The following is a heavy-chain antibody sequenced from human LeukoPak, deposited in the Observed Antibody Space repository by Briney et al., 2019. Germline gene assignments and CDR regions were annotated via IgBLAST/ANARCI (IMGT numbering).Heavy chain of an antibody. J-gene: IGHJ4*02. D-gene: IGHD3-10*01. CDR1: GFTFSTYG. V-gene: IGHV3-23*01. Sequence: PGGSLRLSRAASGFTFSTYGITWVRQAPGKGLEWVSAISGRADLTFYADSVKGRFTISRDNSKNTLYLQMNSLRAEDTAVYYCAKRGPGSPQSGKYYFDYWGQGTLVTVSS. CDR2: ISGRADLT. CDR3: AKRGPGSPQSGKYYFDY.